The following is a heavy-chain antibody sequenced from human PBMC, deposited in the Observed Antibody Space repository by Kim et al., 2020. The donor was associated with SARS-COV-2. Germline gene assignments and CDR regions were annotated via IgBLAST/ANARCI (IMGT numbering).Heavy chain of an antibody. D-gene: IGHD5-12*01. J-gene: IGHJ2*01. CDR1: GFTFSSYA. Sequence: GGSLRLSCAASGFTFSSYAMSWVRQAPGKGLEWVSAISGSGGSTYYADSVKGRFTISRDNSKNTLYLQMNSLRAEDTAVYYCAKGMGHHSYSHPDWYFDLWGRGTLVTVSS. V-gene: IGHV3-23*01. CDR2: ISGSGGST. CDR3: AKGMGHHSYSHPDWYFDL.